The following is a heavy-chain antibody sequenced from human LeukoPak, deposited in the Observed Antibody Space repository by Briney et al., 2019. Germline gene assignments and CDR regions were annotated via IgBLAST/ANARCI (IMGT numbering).Heavy chain of an antibody. CDR2: ISGEGNKE. V-gene: IGHV3-30*03. CDR1: GFTFSNFG. D-gene: IGHD4/OR15-4a*01. CDR3: VRGGANPNFAYMDV. J-gene: IGHJ6*03. Sequence: GRSLRLSCATSGFTFSNFGMNWVRQTPGKGLDWIAVISGEGNKEYYADSVKGRFTISRDNAKDSLHLQMSSLTPEDTAVYFCVRGGANPNFAYMDVWGNGTTVTVSS.